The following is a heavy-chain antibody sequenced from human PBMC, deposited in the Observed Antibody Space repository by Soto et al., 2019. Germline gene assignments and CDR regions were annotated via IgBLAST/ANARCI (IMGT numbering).Heavy chain of an antibody. V-gene: IGHV5-51*01. CDR1: GYIFSKYC. CDR3: VVYSSSSGRHFDY. J-gene: IGHJ4*02. D-gene: IGHD6-6*01. CDR2: IYPGDSDT. Sequence: GESLKISCNSSGYIFSKYCIGWVLQMPGKGLEWMGIIYPGDSDTRYSPSFQGQVTISADKSITTAYLQWRSLKASDTAIYYCVVYSSSSGRHFDYWGQGTLVTVSS.